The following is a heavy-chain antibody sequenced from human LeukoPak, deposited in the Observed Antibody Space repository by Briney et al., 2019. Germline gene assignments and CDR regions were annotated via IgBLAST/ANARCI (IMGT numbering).Heavy chain of an antibody. CDR3: ARDPGHIAVAGTYDY. D-gene: IGHD6-19*01. Sequence: GASVKVSCKASGYTFTSYAMHWVRQAPGQRLEWMGWINAGNGNTKYSQKFQGRVTITRDTSASTAYMELSSLRSEDTAVYYCARDPGHIAVAGTYDYWGQGTLVTVSS. CDR2: INAGNGNT. J-gene: IGHJ4*02. CDR1: GYTFTSYA. V-gene: IGHV1-3*01.